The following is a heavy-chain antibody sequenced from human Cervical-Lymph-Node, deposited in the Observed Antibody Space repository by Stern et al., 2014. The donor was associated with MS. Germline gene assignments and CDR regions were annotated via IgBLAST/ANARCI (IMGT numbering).Heavy chain of an antibody. CDR3: VRALGSSSFRYWFDP. Sequence: QLQLQESGPGLVKPSGTLSLTCAVSGDSISSSNWWSWVRQSPGKGLEWVGDIYHAGTTNYNSTLKSRLTISPDNSNNQFPLNLTSETAADTAVYYCVRALGSSSFRYWFDPWGQGTLVIVSS. D-gene: IGHD6-13*01. V-gene: IGHV4-4*02. CDR2: IYHAGTT. J-gene: IGHJ5*02. CDR1: GDSISSSNW.